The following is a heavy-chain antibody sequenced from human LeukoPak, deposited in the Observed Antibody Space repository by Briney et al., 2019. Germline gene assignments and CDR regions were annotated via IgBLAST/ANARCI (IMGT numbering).Heavy chain of an antibody. J-gene: IGHJ3*02. V-gene: IGHV4-59*01. CDR2: IYYSGST. CDR1: GGSISSYY. CDR3: ARSSPGLLRFLEWPQTGAFDI. Sequence: SETLSLTCTVSGGSISSYYWSWIRQPPGKGLEWIGYIYYSGSTNYNPSLKSRVTISVDTSKNQFSLKLSSVTAADTAVYYCARSSPGLLRFLEWPQTGAFDIWGQGTMVTVSS. D-gene: IGHD3-3*01.